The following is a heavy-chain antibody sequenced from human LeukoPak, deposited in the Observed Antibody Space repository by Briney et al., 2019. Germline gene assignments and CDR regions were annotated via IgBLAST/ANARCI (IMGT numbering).Heavy chain of an antibody. D-gene: IGHD5-12*01. CDR1: GYTFTGYY. J-gene: IGHJ4*02. V-gene: IGHV1-2*02. Sequence: ASVKVSCKASGYTFTGYYMHWVRQAPGQGLEWMGWINPNSGGTNYAQKFQGRVTMTRDTSISTAYMELSRLRSDDTAVYYCARDPPRMVAPRYDDYWAREPWSPSPQ. CDR3: ARDPPRMVAPRYDDY. CDR2: INPNSGGT.